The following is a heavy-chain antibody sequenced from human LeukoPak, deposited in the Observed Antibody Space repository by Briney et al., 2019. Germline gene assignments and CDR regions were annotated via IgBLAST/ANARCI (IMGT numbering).Heavy chain of an antibody. CDR2: ISDDGSDK. V-gene: IGHV3-30*18. D-gene: IGHD3-22*01. Sequence: HPGGSLRLSCAASGFTFSNYAMHWARQAPGKGLEWVAVISDDGSDKYYADSVKGRFTISRDNSKNTLYLQMNSLRAEDTAVYYCAKDSSGYVRGWFDYWGQGTLVTVSS. CDR3: AKDSSGYVRGWFDY. J-gene: IGHJ4*02. CDR1: GFTFSNYA.